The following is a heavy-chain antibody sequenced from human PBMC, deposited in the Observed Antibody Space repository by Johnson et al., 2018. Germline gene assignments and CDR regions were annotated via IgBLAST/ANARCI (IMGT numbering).Heavy chain of an antibody. CDR2: ISYDGSNK. J-gene: IGHJ3*02. V-gene: IGHV3-30*18. CDR3: AKGVYTSSWGAFDI. Sequence: QVRLVESGGGVVQPGRSLRLCCAASGFTFSSYGMHWVRQAPGKGLEWVAVISYDGSNKYYADAVKGRFTLSRDNSKNTLDLQMNSLRAEDTAVYYCAKGVYTSSWGAFDIWVQGTMVTVSS. D-gene: IGHD6-13*01. CDR1: GFTFSSYG.